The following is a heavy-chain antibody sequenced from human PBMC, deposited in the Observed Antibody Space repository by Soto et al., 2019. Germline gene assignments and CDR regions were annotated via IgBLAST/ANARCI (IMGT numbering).Heavy chain of an antibody. CDR1: GITFSSYA. V-gene: IGHV3-23*01. CDR3: AKEAGGGTAMVTSYFDY. CDR2: ISGSGKST. J-gene: IGHJ4*02. Sequence: EGSLRLSCAASGITFSSYALSWVRQAPGKGLEWVSAISGSGKSTYYADSVKGRFTISRDTSKSTLYLHMTSLRADDTAKYYCAKEAGGGTAMVTSYFDYWGQGT. D-gene: IGHD5-18*01.